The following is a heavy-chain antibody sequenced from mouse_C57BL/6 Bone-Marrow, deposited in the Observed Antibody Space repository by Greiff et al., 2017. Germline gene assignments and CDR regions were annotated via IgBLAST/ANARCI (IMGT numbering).Heavy chain of an antibody. CDR1: GYTFTSYW. D-gene: IGHD1-3*01. J-gene: IGHJ3*01. Sequence: VQLQQPGAELVKPGASVKMSCKASGYTFTSYWITWVKQRPGQGLEWIGDIYPGSGSTNYNEKFKSKATLSVDTSSSTAYMQLSRLTSEDSAVYYCARYNFAWFAYWGQGTLVTVSA. CDR3: ARYNFAWFAY. CDR2: IYPGSGST. V-gene: IGHV1-55*01.